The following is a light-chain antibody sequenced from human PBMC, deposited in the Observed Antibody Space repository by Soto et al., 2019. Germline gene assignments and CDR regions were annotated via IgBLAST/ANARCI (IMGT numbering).Light chain of an antibody. CDR1: SSDVGGYDY. V-gene: IGLV2-14*01. Sequence: QSALTQPASVSGSPGQSITISCTGTSSDVGGYDYVSWFQQHPGRAPKLIIYEVSNRPSGISNRFSGSKSGNTASLTTSGLQAEDEADYYCSSYTSTSTPYVFGSGTKLTVL. CDR3: SSYTSTSTPYV. J-gene: IGLJ1*01. CDR2: EVS.